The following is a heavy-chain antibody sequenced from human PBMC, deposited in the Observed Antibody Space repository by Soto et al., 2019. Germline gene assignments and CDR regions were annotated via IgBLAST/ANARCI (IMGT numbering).Heavy chain of an antibody. V-gene: IGHV1-8*01. Sequence: QVQLVQSGAEVREPGASVKVSCKASGYSFTSLDINWVRQTAGQGLEWMGWMQPSTGRTGYAQKFEGRGTMTGDTSINTAYMELTSLTSDDTAFYYCARGVSAGVDYWGQGTLVTVSS. CDR2: MQPSTGRT. D-gene: IGHD3-10*01. CDR3: ARGVSAGVDY. CDR1: GYSFTSLD. J-gene: IGHJ4*02.